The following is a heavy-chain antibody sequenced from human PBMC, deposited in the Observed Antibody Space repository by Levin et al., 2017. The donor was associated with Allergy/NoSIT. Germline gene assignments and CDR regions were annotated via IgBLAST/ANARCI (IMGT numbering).Heavy chain of an antibody. CDR3: ANLLSPNQLWDYFDY. V-gene: IGHV3-23*01. D-gene: IGHD1-1*01. J-gene: IGHJ4*02. CDR2: ISGSGGST. Sequence: GGSLRLSCAASGFTFSSYAMSWVRQAPGKGLEWVSAISGSGGSTYYADSVKGRFTISRDNSKNTLYLQMNSLRAEDTAVYYCANLLSPNQLWDYFDYWGQGTLVTVSS. CDR1: GFTFSSYA.